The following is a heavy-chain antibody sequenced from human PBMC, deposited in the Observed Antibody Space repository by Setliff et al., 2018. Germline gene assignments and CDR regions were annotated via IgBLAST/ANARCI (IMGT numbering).Heavy chain of an antibody. CDR3: TTGPRDSRNYMTWLDS. V-gene: IGHV3-15*01. J-gene: IGHJ5*01. CDR1: GITFKNAW. Sequence: PGGSLRLSCSVSGITFKNAWMTWVRQAPGKGPEWVGRIKSSLEGATSDYGAPAKGRFTISRDDSKNMIFLHMNNLKTDDTGFYYCTTGPRDSRNYMTWLDSWGQGTLVTVSS. CDR2: IKSSLEGATS. D-gene: IGHD3-22*01.